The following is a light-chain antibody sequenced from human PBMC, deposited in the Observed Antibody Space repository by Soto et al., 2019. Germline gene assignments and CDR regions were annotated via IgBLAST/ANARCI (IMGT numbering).Light chain of an antibody. Sequence: EIVMTQSPATLSVSPGERATLSCRASQSVSSNLAWYQQKPGQAPRLLIYGASTRATGIPARFSGSGSGTEFTLTISSLQSEDFAVYYCQQANNWPPVTFGQGPKVEIK. J-gene: IGKJ1*01. CDR1: QSVSSN. CDR2: GAS. CDR3: QQANNWPPVT. V-gene: IGKV3-15*01.